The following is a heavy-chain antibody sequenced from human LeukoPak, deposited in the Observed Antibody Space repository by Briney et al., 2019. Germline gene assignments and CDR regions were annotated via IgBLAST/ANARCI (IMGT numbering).Heavy chain of an antibody. CDR2: IYYSGST. CDR1: GGSISSYY. Sequence: TSETLSLTCTVSGGSISSYYWSWIRQPPGKGLEWIGYIYYSGSTNYNPSLKSRVTISVDTSKNQFSLKLSSVTAADTAVYYCARSPTSFGVVISHFDYWGQGTLVTVSS. CDR3: ARSPTSFGVVISHFDY. J-gene: IGHJ4*02. V-gene: IGHV4-59*01. D-gene: IGHD3-3*01.